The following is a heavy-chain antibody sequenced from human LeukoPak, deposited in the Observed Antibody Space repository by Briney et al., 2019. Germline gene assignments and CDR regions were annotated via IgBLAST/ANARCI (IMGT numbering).Heavy chain of an antibody. D-gene: IGHD7-27*01. Sequence: SETLSLTCTVSGGSISSYYWSWIRQPPGKGLEWIGYIYYSGSTNYNPSLKSRVTISVDTSKNQFSLKLSSVTAADTAVYYCARVKRSWGSFFDYWGQGTLVTVSS. CDR3: ARVKRSWGSFFDY. J-gene: IGHJ4*02. CDR1: GGSISSYY. V-gene: IGHV4-59*01. CDR2: IYYSGST.